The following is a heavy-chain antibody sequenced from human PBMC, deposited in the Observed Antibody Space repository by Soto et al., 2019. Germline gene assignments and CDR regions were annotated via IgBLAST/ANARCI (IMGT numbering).Heavy chain of an antibody. CDR1: GYTFTGYY. J-gene: IGHJ6*02. D-gene: IGHD6-19*01. CDR3: ARGKNSVAGSYYGMDV. CDR2: INPNSGGT. V-gene: IGHV1-2*04. Sequence: GASVKVSCKASGYTFTGYYMHWVRQAPGQGLEWMGWINPNSGGTNYAQKFQGWVTMTRDTSISTAYMELSRLRSDDTAVYYCARGKNSVAGSYYGMDVWGQGTTVTVSS.